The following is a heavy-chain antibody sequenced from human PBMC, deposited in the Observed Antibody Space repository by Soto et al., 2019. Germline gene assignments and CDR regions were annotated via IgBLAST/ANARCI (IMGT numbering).Heavy chain of an antibody. D-gene: IGHD2-2*01. Sequence: QVQLQESGPGLVKPSETLSLTCTVSGGSISSYYWSWIRQPPGKGLEWIGYIYYSGSTNYNPSLKSRGTISVDTSKNQFSLKLSSVTAADTAVYYCARRSRYCSSTSCYEIDAFDIWGQGTMVTVSS. CDR1: GGSISSYY. CDR2: IYYSGST. J-gene: IGHJ3*02. V-gene: IGHV4-59*08. CDR3: ARRSRYCSSTSCYEIDAFDI.